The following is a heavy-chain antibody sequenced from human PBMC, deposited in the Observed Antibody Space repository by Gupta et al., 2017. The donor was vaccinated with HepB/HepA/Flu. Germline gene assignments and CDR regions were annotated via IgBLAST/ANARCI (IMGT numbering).Heavy chain of an antibody. CDR3: AKGGIVVAPPEFALFDY. CDR1: GFTFSSYA. Sequence: EVHLLESGGGLVQPGGSLRLSCAASGFTFSSYAMSWVRQAPGKGLELVSAISGSGGNTYYAESVKGRFTISRDKSKSTLYLQMNSLRAEDTAVYYCAKGGIVVAPPEFALFDYRGQGTLVTVSS. V-gene: IGHV3-23*01. J-gene: IGHJ4*02. CDR2: ISGSGGNT. D-gene: IGHD6-13*01.